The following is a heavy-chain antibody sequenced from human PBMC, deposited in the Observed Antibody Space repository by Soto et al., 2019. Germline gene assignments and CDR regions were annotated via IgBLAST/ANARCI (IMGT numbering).Heavy chain of an antibody. Sequence: ASVKVSCKASGYTFTSYYMHWVRQAPGQRLEWMGMINPSNGNTKYSQKFQGRVTITRDTSASTAYMELSSLRSEDTAVYYCARDLAFDPWGQGTLVTVSS. CDR1: GYTFTSYY. V-gene: IGHV1-3*01. CDR2: INPSNGNT. J-gene: IGHJ5*02. D-gene: IGHD2-15*01. CDR3: ARDLAFDP.